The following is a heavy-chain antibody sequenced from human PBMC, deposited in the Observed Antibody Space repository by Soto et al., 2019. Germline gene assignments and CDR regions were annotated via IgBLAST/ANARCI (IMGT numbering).Heavy chain of an antibody. Sequence: GGSLRLSCAASGFTFSVYDMSWVRQPPGKGLEWVSTISGSGGSTYYADSVKGRFTISRDNSKNTLYLQMNSLRAEDTAVYYCVKPLTTGYYFPFDSWGHGTLVTVSS. D-gene: IGHD3-9*01. V-gene: IGHV3-23*01. CDR3: VKPLTTGYYFPFDS. J-gene: IGHJ4*01. CDR2: ISGSGGST. CDR1: GFTFSVYD.